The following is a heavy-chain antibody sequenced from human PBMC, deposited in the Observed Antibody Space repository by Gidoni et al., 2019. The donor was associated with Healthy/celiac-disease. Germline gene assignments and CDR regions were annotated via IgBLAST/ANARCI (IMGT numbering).Heavy chain of an antibody. Sequence: EVQLVESGGGLVQPGGSLSLSCAAPGFTFSSYALSGGRQAPGKGLEWVSAISGSGGSTYYADSVKGRFTISRDNSKNTLYLQMNSLRAEDTAVYYCAKRGGPRVAATPSHAFDIWGQGTMVTVSS. D-gene: IGHD2-15*01. CDR1: GFTFSSYA. CDR2: ISGSGGST. CDR3: AKRGGPRVAATPSHAFDI. J-gene: IGHJ3*02. V-gene: IGHV3-23*04.